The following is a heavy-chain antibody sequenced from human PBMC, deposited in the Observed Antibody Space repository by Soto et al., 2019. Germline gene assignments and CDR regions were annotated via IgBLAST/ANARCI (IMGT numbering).Heavy chain of an antibody. Sequence: SQTLSLTCTVSGGSISSGDYYWSWIRQPPGKGLEWIGYIYYSGSTYYNPSLKSRVTISVDTSKNQFSLKLSSVTAADTAVYYCARAPIPTKDYDSSGYTPPPAAFDIWGQGTMVTVSS. D-gene: IGHD3-22*01. J-gene: IGHJ3*02. CDR2: IYYSGST. CDR1: GGSISSGDYY. V-gene: IGHV4-30-4*01. CDR3: ARAPIPTKDYDSSGYTPPPAAFDI.